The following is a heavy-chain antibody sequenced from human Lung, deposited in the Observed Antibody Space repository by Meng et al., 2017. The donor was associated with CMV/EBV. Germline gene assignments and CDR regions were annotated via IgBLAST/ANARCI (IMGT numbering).Heavy chain of an antibody. V-gene: IGHV1-18*01. CDR3: ASGTPGRSYCDY. CDR2: FVNYVDT. CDR1: GYTIGRYG. D-gene: IGHD2-15*01. J-gene: IGHJ4*02. Sequence: QVHLLQSGPVKKKPGASLRFSFKASGYTIGRYGICWVRQAPGQGLEWMGWFVNYVDTYPAPKFQGRVTMTTDTHTNTAFMELRSLTSDDTAVYYCASGTPGRSYCDYWGQGTLVTVSS.